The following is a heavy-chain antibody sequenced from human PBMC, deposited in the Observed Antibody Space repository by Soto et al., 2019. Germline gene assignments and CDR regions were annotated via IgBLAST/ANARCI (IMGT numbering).Heavy chain of an antibody. CDR3: ARATDMVASPFYYYYMDV. D-gene: IGHD5-12*01. Sequence: GASVKVSCKASGYTFTSYGISWVRQAPGQGLEWMGWISAYNGNTNYAQKLQGRVTMTTDTSTSTAYMELRSLRSDDTAVYYCARATDMVASPFYYYYMDVWGKGTTVTVSS. V-gene: IGHV1-18*01. J-gene: IGHJ6*03. CDR2: ISAYNGNT. CDR1: GYTFTSYG.